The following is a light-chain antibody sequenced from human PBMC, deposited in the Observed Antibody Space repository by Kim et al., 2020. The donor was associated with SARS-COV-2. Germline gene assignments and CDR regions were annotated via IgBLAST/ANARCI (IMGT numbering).Light chain of an antibody. CDR1: SGHSSYA. Sequence: QLVLTQSPSASASLGASVKLTCTLSSGHSSYAIAWHQQQPEKGPRYLMKVNRDGSHTKGDGIPDRFSGSRSGAERYLTISGLQSEDEADYYCQTWDTGIRVFGGGTQLTVL. J-gene: IGLJ3*02. CDR2: VNRDGSH. V-gene: IGLV4-69*01. CDR3: QTWDTGIRV.